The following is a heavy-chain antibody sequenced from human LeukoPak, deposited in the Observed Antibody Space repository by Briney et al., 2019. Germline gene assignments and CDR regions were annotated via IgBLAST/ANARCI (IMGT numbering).Heavy chain of an antibody. J-gene: IGHJ3*02. CDR1: GFTFSSYG. D-gene: IGHD3-9*01. CDR2: LRYDGSNK. V-gene: IGHV3-30*02. Sequence: GGSLRLSCAASGFTFSSYGMHWVRQAPGKGLEWVAFLRYDGSNKYYADSVKGRFTISRDNSKNTLYLQMNGLRAEDTAVYYCAKDRSGLRYFDWLPDAFDIWGQGTMVTVSS. CDR3: AKDRSGLRYFDWLPDAFDI.